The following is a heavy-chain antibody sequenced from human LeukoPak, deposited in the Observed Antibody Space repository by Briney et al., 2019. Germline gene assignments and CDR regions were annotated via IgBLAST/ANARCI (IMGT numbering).Heavy chain of an antibody. D-gene: IGHD2-2*01. CDR2: ISPYNGNT. J-gene: IGHJ1*01. Sequence: ASVKVSCKTSGYPFTSFGVSWVRQAPGQGLEWMGWISPYNGNTNFAQRFQGRLTLTTDTSTSTVYMELRSLRSDDTAVYFCARARRVQVIPVAEGAEYFEHWGQGTWSPSPQ. CDR1: GYPFTSFG. CDR3: ARARRVQVIPVAEGAEYFEH. V-gene: IGHV1-18*01.